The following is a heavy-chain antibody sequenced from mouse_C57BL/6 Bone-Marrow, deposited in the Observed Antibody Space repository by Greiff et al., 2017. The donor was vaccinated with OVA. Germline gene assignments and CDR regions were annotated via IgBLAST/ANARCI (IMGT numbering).Heavy chain of an antibody. CDR1: GYAFSSYW. Sequence: VKLMESGAELVKPGASVKISCKASGYAFSSYWMNWVKQRPGKGLEWIGQIYPGDGDTNYNGKFKGKATLTADKSSSTAYMQLSSLTSEDSAVYYCASDGEGYYYGTFDYWGQGTTLTVSS. D-gene: IGHD1-1*01. CDR2: IYPGDGDT. CDR3: ASDGEGYYYGTFDY. V-gene: IGHV1-80*01. J-gene: IGHJ2*01.